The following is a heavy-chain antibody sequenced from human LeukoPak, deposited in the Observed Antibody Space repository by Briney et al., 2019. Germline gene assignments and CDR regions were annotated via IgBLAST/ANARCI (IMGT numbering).Heavy chain of an antibody. CDR2: IYYSGST. D-gene: IGHD7-27*01. J-gene: IGHJ3*02. CDR1: GGSISSYY. Sequence: SETLSLTCTVSGGSISSYYWSWIRQPAGKGLEWIGYIYYSGSTNYNPSLKSRVTISVDTSKNQFSLKLSSVTAADTAVYYCARVLTSLTGDAFDIWGQGTMVTVSS. V-gene: IGHV4-59*01. CDR3: ARVLTSLTGDAFDI.